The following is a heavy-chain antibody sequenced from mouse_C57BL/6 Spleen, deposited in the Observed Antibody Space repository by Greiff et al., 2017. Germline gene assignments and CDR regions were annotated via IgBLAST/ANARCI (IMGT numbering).Heavy chain of an antibody. CDR1: GFNIKDDY. D-gene: IGHD2-3*01. V-gene: IGHV14-4*01. CDR3: TTGYDGYSEEYAMDY. J-gene: IGHJ4*01. Sequence: EVQLQQSGAELVRPGASVKLSCTASGFNIKDDYMHWVKQRPEQGLEWIGWIDPENGDTEYASKFQGKATITADTSSNTAYLQLSRLTSEDTAVYYCTTGYDGYSEEYAMDYWGQGTSVTVSS. CDR2: IDPENGDT.